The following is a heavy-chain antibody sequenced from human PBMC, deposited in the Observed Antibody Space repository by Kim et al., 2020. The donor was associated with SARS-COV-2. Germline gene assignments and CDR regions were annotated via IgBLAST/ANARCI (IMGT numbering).Heavy chain of an antibody. CDR3: ARGLLLWFGELSPCEL. V-gene: IGHV4-31*02. D-gene: IGHD3-10*01. J-gene: IGHJ4*02. Sequence: LKSRVTISVDTSKNQFSLKLSSVTAADTAVYYCARGLLLWFGELSPCELWGQGTLVTVSS.